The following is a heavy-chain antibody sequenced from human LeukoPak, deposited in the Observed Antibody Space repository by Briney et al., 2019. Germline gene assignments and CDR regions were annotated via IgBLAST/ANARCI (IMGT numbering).Heavy chain of an antibody. CDR2: IYHSGST. V-gene: IGHV4-38-2*01. Sequence: PSETLSLTCAVSGYSISSGYYWGWIRQPPGQGLEWIGSIYHSGSTYYNPSLKSRVTISVDTSKNQFSLKLSSVTAADTAMYYCARLVGVYCSGGSCYSDYWGQGTLVTVSS. CDR1: GYSISSGYY. D-gene: IGHD2-15*01. CDR3: ARLVGVYCSGGSCYSDY. J-gene: IGHJ4*02.